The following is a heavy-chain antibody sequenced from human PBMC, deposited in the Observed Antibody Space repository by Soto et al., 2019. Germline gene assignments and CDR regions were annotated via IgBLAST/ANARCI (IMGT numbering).Heavy chain of an antibody. Sequence: PGGSLRLSCAASGFTFSSYAMSWVRQAPGKGLEWVSAISGSGGSTYYADSVKGRFAISRDNSKNTLYLQMNSLRAEDTAVYYCATLGSYYFDYWGQGTLVTVSS. CDR1: GFTFSSYA. D-gene: IGHD6-6*01. V-gene: IGHV3-23*01. CDR3: ATLGSYYFDY. CDR2: ISGSGGST. J-gene: IGHJ4*02.